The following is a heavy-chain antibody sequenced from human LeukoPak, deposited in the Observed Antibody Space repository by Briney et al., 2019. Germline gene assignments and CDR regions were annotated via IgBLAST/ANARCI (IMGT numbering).Heavy chain of an antibody. D-gene: IGHD6-19*01. CDR2: INHSGST. J-gene: IGHJ4*02. V-gene: IGHV4-34*01. CDR1: GGSFSGYY. Sequence: PSETLSLTCAVYGGSFSGYYWSWIRQPPGKGLEWIGEINHSGSTNYNPSLKSRVTISVDTSKNQFSLKLSSVTAADTAVYYCARRRSLRPYSSGRSNFDYWGQGTLVTVSS. CDR3: ARRRSLRPYSSGRSNFDY.